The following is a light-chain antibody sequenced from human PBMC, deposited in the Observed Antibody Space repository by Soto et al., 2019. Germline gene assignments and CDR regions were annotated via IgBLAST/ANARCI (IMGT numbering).Light chain of an antibody. CDR1: TSDVGGYDY. Sequence: QSALTQPGSVSGSPGQSITIPCTGTTSDVGGYDYVSWYQHHAGKAPKLLLFEVSNRPSGVSTRFSGSKSGNTASLTISGLQAEDEADYYCAAWDDSLSGPVFGGGTKLTVL. J-gene: IGLJ3*02. V-gene: IGLV2-14*01. CDR3: AAWDDSLSGPV. CDR2: EVS.